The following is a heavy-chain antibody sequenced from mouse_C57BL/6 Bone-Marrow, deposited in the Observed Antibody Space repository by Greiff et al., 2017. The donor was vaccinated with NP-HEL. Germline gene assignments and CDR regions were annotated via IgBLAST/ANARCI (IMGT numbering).Heavy chain of an antibody. V-gene: IGHV1-42*01. CDR2: INPSTGGT. Sequence: VQLQQSGPELVKPGASVKLSCKASGYSFTGYYMNWVKQSPEKSLEWIGEINPSTGGTTYKQKFKAKATLTVDKSSSTAYMQLKSLTSEDSAVYYSARRGYGSRYDYFDYWGQGTTRTVSS. D-gene: IGHD1-1*01. J-gene: IGHJ2*01. CDR3: ARRGYGSRYDYFDY. CDR1: GYSFTGYY.